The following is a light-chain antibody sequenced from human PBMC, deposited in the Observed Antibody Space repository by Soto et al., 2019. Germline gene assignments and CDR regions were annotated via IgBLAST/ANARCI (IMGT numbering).Light chain of an antibody. Sequence: DIQMTQSPSTLPASVGDRVTVTCRASQSIRSWLAWYQQKAGKAPTLLIYDASTLQSGVPSRFSGSGSGTEFSLTISSLQPDDFATYYCQQYDKYAWTFGQGTKVDIK. CDR2: DAS. V-gene: IGKV1-5*01. CDR1: QSIRSW. J-gene: IGKJ1*01. CDR3: QQYDKYAWT.